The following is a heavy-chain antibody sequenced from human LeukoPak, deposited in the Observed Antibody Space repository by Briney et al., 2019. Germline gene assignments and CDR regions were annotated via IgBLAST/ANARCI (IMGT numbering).Heavy chain of an antibody. Sequence: ASVKVSCKASGYTFTRYGISWVRQAPGPGLEWMGWLNTYNGNTNNIQSLQDRFTMTTDTSTRTAYMELRSLRYVDTAVYDCARRSVVLSAAGDYAFDLWGQGTMVTVSS. CDR1: GYTFTRYG. CDR2: LNTYNGNT. D-gene: IGHD2-15*01. CDR3: ARRSVVLSAAGDYAFDL. J-gene: IGHJ3*01. V-gene: IGHV1-18*01.